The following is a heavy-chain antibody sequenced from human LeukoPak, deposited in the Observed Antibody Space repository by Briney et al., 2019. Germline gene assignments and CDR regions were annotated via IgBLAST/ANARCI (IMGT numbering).Heavy chain of an antibody. CDR2: INPSGGST. Sequence: ASVRVSFKASVYTFTSYYMYWVGEAPGQALAWMGMINPSGGSTSYAQKLQGRVTMTRDASTSTVYMELSSLRSEDTAVYYCARPRVTGVGTSGGLDYWGQGTLVTVSS. D-gene: IGHD7-27*01. V-gene: IGHV1-46*01. J-gene: IGHJ4*02. CDR3: ARPRVTGVGTSGGLDY. CDR1: VYTFTSYY.